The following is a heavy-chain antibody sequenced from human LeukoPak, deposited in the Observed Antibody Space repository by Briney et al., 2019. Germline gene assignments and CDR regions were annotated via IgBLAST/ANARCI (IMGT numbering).Heavy chain of an antibody. CDR1: GYDFSTYW. D-gene: IGHD3-10*01. CDR3: ARHPGDY. V-gene: IGHV5-51*01. Sequence: GESLKISCEGSGYDFSTYWISWVRQMPGKGLEWMGIIYPGDSDTTYSPSFQGQVAFSADKSISTAFLQWSSLKASDTAIYYCARHPGDYWGQGTLVTVSS. CDR2: IYPGDSDT. J-gene: IGHJ4*02.